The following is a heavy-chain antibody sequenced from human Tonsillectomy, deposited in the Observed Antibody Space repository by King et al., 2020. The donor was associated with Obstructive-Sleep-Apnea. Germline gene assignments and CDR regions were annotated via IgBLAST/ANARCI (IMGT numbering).Heavy chain of an antibody. CDR3: ARVALGKETFDI. CDR1: GGSLSNSGYY. Sequence: VQLQESGPGLVRPSQTLSLTCSVSGGSLSNSGYYWSWIRQHPGKGLEWIGYIFYNGNTDYNPSLKSRLTISVDTTKNQFSLKLTSLTAAAPAVYYCARVALGKETFDIWGQGATVAVSS. V-gene: IGHV4-31*03. J-gene: IGHJ3*02. CDR2: IFYNGNT. D-gene: IGHD7-27*01.